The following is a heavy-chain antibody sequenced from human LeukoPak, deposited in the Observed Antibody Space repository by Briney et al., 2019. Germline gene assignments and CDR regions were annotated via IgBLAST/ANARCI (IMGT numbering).Heavy chain of an antibody. Sequence: GGSLRLSCAASGFTFSSYAMSWVRQAPGKGLEWVSAISGSGGSTYYADSVKGRFTISRDNSKNTLYLQMDRLRLEDAAMYFCARGRAAGLLDWFDPWGPGTLVTVSS. CDR2: ISGSGGST. CDR3: ARGRAAGLLDWFDP. D-gene: IGHD6-19*01. V-gene: IGHV3-23*01. CDR1: GFTFSSYA. J-gene: IGHJ5*02.